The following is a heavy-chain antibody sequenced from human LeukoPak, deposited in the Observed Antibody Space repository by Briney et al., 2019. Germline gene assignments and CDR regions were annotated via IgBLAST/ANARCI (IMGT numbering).Heavy chain of an antibody. D-gene: IGHD1-1*01. Sequence: SQTLSLTCAVSGGSISSGGYSWSWIRQPPGKGLEWIGYIYHSGSTYYNPSLKSRVTISADRSKNQFSLKLSSVTAADTAVYYCARDRNGYLDYWGQGTLVTVSS. CDR1: GGSISSGGYS. CDR3: ARDRNGYLDY. J-gene: IGHJ4*02. CDR2: IYHSGST. V-gene: IGHV4-30-2*01.